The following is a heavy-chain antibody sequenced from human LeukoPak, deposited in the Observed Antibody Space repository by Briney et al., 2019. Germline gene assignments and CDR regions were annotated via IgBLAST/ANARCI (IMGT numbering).Heavy chain of an antibody. V-gene: IGHV1-2*02. Sequence: ASVEVSCKASGYTFTGYYMHWVRQAPGQGLEWMGWINPNSGGTNYAQKFQGRVTMTRDTSISTAYMELSRLRSDDTAVYYCARAKGRGYSYGLMDVWGQGTTVTVSS. CDR1: GYTFTGYY. D-gene: IGHD5-18*01. CDR3: ARAKGRGYSYGLMDV. J-gene: IGHJ6*02. CDR2: INPNSGGT.